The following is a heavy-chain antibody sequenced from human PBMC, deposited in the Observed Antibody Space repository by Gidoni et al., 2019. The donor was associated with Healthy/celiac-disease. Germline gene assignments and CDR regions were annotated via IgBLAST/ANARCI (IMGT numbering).Heavy chain of an antibody. CDR2: IYYSGST. Sequence: QVQLQESGPGLVKPSQTLSLTCTVSGGSIRSGDYYWSWIRQPPGKGLEWIGYIYYSGSTYYNPSLKSRVTISVDTSKNQFSLKLSSVTAADTAVYYCARVRPCGGDCYGYGMDVWGQGTTVTVFS. CDR1: GGSIRSGDYY. V-gene: IGHV4-30-4*01. CDR3: ARVRPCGGDCYGYGMDV. D-gene: IGHD2-21*01. J-gene: IGHJ6*02.